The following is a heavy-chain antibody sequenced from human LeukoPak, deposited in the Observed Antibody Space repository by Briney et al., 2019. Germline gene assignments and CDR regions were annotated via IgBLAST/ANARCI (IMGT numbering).Heavy chain of an antibody. V-gene: IGHV3-53*01. Sequence: GGSLRLSCAASGFTVSSNYMSWVRQAPGKGREWVSVIYSGGSTYYADSVKGRFTISRDNSKNTLYLQIDSLRAEDTAVYYCARDRGYSYGLDYWGQGTLVTVSS. J-gene: IGHJ4*02. CDR1: GFTVSSNY. D-gene: IGHD5-18*01. CDR3: ARDRGYSYGLDY. CDR2: IYSGGST.